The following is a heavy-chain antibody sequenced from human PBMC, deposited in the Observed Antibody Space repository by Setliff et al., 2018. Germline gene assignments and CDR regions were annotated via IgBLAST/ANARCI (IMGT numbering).Heavy chain of an antibody. CDR2: IYYSGGT. J-gene: IGHJ3*02. Sequence: SETLSLTCTVSGGSISSSSYYWGWIRQPPGKGLEWIGSIYYSGGTYYNPSLKSRVTISVDTSKNQFSLKLSSVTAADTAVYYCARVGVLWFGELLGAFDIWGQGTMVTVSS. CDR1: GGSISSSSYY. V-gene: IGHV4-39*07. CDR3: ARVGVLWFGELLGAFDI. D-gene: IGHD3-10*01.